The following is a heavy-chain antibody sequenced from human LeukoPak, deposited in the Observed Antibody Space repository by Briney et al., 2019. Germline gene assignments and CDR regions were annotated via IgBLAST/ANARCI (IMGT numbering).Heavy chain of an antibody. CDR3: ARVRIAAAGVDY. D-gene: IGHD6-13*01. Sequence: SETLSLTCTVSGGSISSSNYYWGWIRQPPGKGLEWIGSIYYSGSTYYNPSLKSRVSISIDTSKNQFSLKLGSVTAADTAVYDCARVRIAAAGVDYWGQGTLVTVSS. CDR2: IYYSGST. CDR1: GGSISSSNYY. J-gene: IGHJ4*02. V-gene: IGHV4-39*07.